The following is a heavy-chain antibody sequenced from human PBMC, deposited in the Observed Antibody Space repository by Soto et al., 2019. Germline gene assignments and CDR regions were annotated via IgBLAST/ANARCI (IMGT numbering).Heavy chain of an antibody. CDR3: ATSSPGGVGQYVDAFDL. Sequence: QVQLVQSGPEVKKPGASVKVSCKASNYAFTYNAINWVRQAPGHGLEWMGWIGPNSGSTNYAQDLQGRVTMTTDTSTNTAYMELRSLRSDDTAIYDCATSSPGGVGQYVDAFDLWGQGTLVTVSS. CDR2: IGPNSGST. CDR1: NYAFTYNA. V-gene: IGHV1-18*01. J-gene: IGHJ3*01. D-gene: IGHD3-16*01.